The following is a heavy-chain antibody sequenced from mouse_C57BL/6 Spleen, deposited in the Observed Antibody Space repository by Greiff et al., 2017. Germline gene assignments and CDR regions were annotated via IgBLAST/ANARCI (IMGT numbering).Heavy chain of an antibody. J-gene: IGHJ3*01. CDR2: IDPSDSET. D-gene: IGHD2-10*02. CDR3: ARGHVYAWFAY. Sequence: VQLQQPGAELVRPGSSVKLSCKASGYTFTSYWMHWVKQRPIQGLEWIGNIDPSDSETHYNQKFKDKATLTVDKSSSTAYMQLSSLTAEDAAVYYCARGHVYAWFAYWGQGTLVTVSA. V-gene: IGHV1-52*01. CDR1: GYTFTSYW.